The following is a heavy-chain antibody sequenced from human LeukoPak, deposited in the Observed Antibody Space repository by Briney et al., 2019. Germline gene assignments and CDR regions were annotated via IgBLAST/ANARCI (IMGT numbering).Heavy chain of an antibody. D-gene: IGHD3-22*01. CDR3: ARGPRIGDSSGYYSPYRH. Sequence: PSETLSLTCTVSGGSINYYYWMWIRQPPGKGLEWIGEINHSGSTNYNPSLKSRVTISVDTSKNQFSLKLSSVTAADTAVYYCARGPRIGDSSGYYSPYRHWGQGTLVTASS. CDR1: GGSINYYY. V-gene: IGHV4-34*01. J-gene: IGHJ4*02. CDR2: INHSGST.